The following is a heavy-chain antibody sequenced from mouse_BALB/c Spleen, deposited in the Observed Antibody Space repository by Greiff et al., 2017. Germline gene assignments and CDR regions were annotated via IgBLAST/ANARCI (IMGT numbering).Heavy chain of an antibody. Sequence: EVQGVESGGGLVKPGGSLKLSCAASGFTFSDYYMYWVRQTPEKRLEWVATISDGGSYTYYPDSVKGRFTISRDNAKNNLYLQMSSLKSEDTAMYYCARDGGGFDVWGAGTTVTVSS. V-gene: IGHV5-4*02. CDR3: ARDGGGFDV. CDR2: ISDGGSYT. CDR1: GFTFSDYY. J-gene: IGHJ1*01.